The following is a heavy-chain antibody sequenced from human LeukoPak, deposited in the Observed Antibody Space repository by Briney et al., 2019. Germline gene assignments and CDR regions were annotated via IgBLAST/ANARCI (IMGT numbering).Heavy chain of an antibody. J-gene: IGHJ4*02. CDR3: ARGAAGGDFDY. V-gene: IGHV3-48*04. Sequence: GGSLRLSCAASEFTFSLYSMNWVRQAPGKGLEWVSYISSGSSTISYADSVKGRFTISRDNAKNSLYLQMSSLRVEDTAVYYCARGAAGGDFDYWGQGTLVTVSS. D-gene: IGHD6-13*01. CDR2: ISSGSSTI. CDR1: EFTFSLYS.